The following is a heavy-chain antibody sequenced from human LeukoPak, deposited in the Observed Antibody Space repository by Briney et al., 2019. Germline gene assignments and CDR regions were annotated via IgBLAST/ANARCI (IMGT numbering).Heavy chain of an antibody. CDR3: ARDTVTTPGDI. Sequence: SETLSLTCAVYGGSFSGYYWSWIRQPPGKGLEWIGEINHSGSTNYNPSLKSRVTISVDTSKNQFSLKLSSVTAADTAVYYCARDTVTTPGDIWGQGTMVTVSS. D-gene: IGHD4-17*01. CDR1: GGSFSGYY. J-gene: IGHJ3*02. V-gene: IGHV4-34*01. CDR2: INHSGST.